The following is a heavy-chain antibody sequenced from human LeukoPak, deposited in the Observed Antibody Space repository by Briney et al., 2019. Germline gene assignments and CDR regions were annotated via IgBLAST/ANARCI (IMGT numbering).Heavy chain of an antibody. V-gene: IGHV3-7*01. CDR2: IKQDGSEK. Sequence: GGSLRLSCAASGFTFSSYWMSWVRQAPGKGLEWVANIKQDGSEKYYVDSVKGRFTISRDNAKKSLYLQMDSLRAEDTAVYYCARDGGDYGSGSYYAYWGQGTLVTVSS. J-gene: IGHJ4*02. CDR3: ARDGGDYGSGSYYAY. D-gene: IGHD3-10*01. CDR1: GFTFSSYW.